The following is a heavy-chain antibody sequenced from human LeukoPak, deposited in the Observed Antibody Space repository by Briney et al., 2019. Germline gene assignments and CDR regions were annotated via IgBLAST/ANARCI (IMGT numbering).Heavy chain of an antibody. D-gene: IGHD6-13*01. CDR3: ATSIAAAGTPLFDY. V-gene: IGHV1-18*01. J-gene: IGHJ4*02. Sequence: ASVKVSCKASGYTFTSYGISWVLQAPGQGLEWMGWISAYNGNTNYAQKLQGRVTMTTDTSTSTAYMELRSLRSDDTAVYYCATSIAAAGTPLFDYWGQGTLVTVSS. CDR1: GYTFTSYG. CDR2: ISAYNGNT.